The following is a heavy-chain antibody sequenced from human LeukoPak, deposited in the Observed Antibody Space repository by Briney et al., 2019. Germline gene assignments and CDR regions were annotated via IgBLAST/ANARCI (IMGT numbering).Heavy chain of an antibody. J-gene: IGHJ6*02. Sequence: SVKVSCKASGYTFTSYDINWVRQATGQGLEWMGWMNPNSGNTGYAQKFQGRVTMTRNTSISTAYMELSSLRSEDAAVYYCAREIAARPYYYYYGMDVWGQGTTVTVSS. V-gene: IGHV1-8*01. D-gene: IGHD6-6*01. CDR2: MNPNSGNT. CDR1: GYTFTSYD. CDR3: AREIAARPYYYYYGMDV.